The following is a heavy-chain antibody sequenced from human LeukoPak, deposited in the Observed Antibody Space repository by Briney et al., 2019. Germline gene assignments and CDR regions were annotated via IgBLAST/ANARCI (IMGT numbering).Heavy chain of an antibody. CDR1: GYSFTSYW. D-gene: IGHD6-19*01. Sequence: GESLRISCKGSGYSFTSYWISWARQMPGKGLEWMGRIDPSDSYTNYSPSFQGHVTISADKSISTAYLQWSSLKASDTAMYYCAGAGIAVAGNAEYFQHWGQDTLVTVSS. CDR2: IDPSDSYT. CDR3: AGAGIAVAGNAEYFQH. J-gene: IGHJ1*01. V-gene: IGHV5-10-1*01.